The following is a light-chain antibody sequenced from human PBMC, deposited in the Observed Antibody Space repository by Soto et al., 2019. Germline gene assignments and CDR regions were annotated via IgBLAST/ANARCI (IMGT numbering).Light chain of an antibody. V-gene: IGKV3-15*01. J-gene: IGKJ5*01. CDR3: QQYSDWPPPIT. CDR1: PSVGTN. Sequence: EIVMTQSPATLSVSPGERDTLSCRASPSVGTNLAWYQQKPGQAPRLLIYGASTSATDIPARFSASGSGTEFTLTISSLQSEDFAVYYCQQYSDWPPPITFGQGTRLEIK. CDR2: GAS.